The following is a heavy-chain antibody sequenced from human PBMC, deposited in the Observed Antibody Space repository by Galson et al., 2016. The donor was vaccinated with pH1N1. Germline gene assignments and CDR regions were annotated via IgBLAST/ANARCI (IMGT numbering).Heavy chain of an antibody. Sequence: ASGYTFTREYIHWVRQAPGQGLEWMGVIDPSNGGTTYSQNFQGLVTMTRDTSTNTVYMELSGLKSEDTAVYFCIRDLGRLRDYWGQGTLVTVSS. CDR2: IDPSNGGT. CDR3: IRDLGRLRDY. V-gene: IGHV1-46*01. D-gene: IGHD7-27*01. J-gene: IGHJ4*02. CDR1: GYTFTREY.